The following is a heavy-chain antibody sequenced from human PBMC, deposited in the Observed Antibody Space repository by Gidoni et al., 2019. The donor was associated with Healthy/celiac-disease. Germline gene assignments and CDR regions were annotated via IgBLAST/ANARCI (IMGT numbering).Heavy chain of an antibody. D-gene: IGHD3-10*01. CDR1: GFTFSSYS. CDR3: ARDSDYYGSGSYPFDI. J-gene: IGHJ3*02. CDR2: ISSSSSYI. V-gene: IGHV3-21*01. Sequence: EVQLVESGGGLVKPGGSLRLSCAASGFTFSSYSMNWVRQAPGKGLEWVSSISSSSSYIYYADSVKGRFTISRDNAKNSLYLQMNSLRAEDTAVYYCARDSDYYGSGSYPFDIWGQGTMVTVSS.